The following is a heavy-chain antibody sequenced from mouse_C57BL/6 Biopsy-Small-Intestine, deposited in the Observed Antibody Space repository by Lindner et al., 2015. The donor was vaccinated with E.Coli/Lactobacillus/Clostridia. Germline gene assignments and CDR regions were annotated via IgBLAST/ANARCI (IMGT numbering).Heavy chain of an antibody. V-gene: IGHV1-54*01. Sequence: VQLQESGAELVRPGTSVKVSCKASGYAFTNYLIEWVKQRPGQGLEWIGVINPGSGGTNYNEKFKGKATLTADKSSSTAYMQLSSLTSEDSAVYFCARSLRGSDYWGQGTTLTVSS. D-gene: IGHD6-5*01. CDR2: INPGSGGT. J-gene: IGHJ2*01. CDR3: ARSLRGSDY. CDR1: GYAFTNYL.